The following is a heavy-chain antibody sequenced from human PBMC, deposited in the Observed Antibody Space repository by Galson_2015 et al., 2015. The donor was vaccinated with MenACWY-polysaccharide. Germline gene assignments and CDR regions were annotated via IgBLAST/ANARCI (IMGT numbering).Heavy chain of an antibody. CDR3: AKDFHNYGMDV. Sequence: SLRLSCAASGFRLNPYDMSWVRQAPGRGLEWVSSISNSGSETQYTVSVRGRFTISRDIAQNSLFLQMNSLGVEDTAIYYCAKDFHNYGMDVWGHGTTVIVSS. CDR1: GFRLNPYD. D-gene: IGHD2-15*01. J-gene: IGHJ6*02. V-gene: IGHV3-21*04. CDR2: ISNSGSET.